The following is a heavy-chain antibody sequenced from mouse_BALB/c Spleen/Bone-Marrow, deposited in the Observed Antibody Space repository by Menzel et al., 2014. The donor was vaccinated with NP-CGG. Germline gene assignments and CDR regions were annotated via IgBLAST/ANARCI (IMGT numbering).Heavy chain of an antibody. CDR2: IDISDSYT. Sequence: VQLQQSGAELVMPGASVKMSCKASGHTFTDHWMHWVKQRPGQGLEWIGAIDISDSYTNYNQKFKGKATLTVDESSSTAYRQLSRVTSDDSAVYYCARGGANVDYWGQGTTLTVSP. CDR3: ARGGANVDY. J-gene: IGHJ2*01. CDR1: GHTFTDHW. V-gene: IGHV1-69*01.